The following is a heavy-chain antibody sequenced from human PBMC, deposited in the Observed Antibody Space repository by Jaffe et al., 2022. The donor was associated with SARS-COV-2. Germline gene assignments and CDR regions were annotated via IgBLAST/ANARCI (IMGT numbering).Heavy chain of an antibody. D-gene: IGHD3-10*01. V-gene: IGHV3-48*01. CDR1: GFIFSSYD. CDR2: ISNSGSTI. J-gene: IGHJ4*02. Sequence: EVLLVESGGGLVQPGGSLRLSCAASGFIFSSYDMNWVRQAPGKGLEWVSCISNSGSTIYYTDSVRGRFTISRDNAKNSVYLQMNSLRAEDTGVYYCARDRGPSDYWGQGTLVTVSS. CDR3: ARDRGPSDY.